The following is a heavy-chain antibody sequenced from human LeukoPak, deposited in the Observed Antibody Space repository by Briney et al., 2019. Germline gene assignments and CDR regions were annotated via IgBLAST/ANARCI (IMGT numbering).Heavy chain of an antibody. J-gene: IGHJ6*03. CDR1: GFTFSNYW. CDR3: ARDNGVVHGVYYMDV. CDR2: IKQDGREM. D-gene: IGHD3-3*01. Sequence: GGSLRHSCAASGFTFSNYWMTWLRQAPGKGLEWVADIKQDGREMLYVKSVRGRFTISRDNAKMSLFLQMNSLRAEDTAVYYCARDNGVVHGVYYMDVWGKGTTVTVS. V-gene: IGHV3-7*01.